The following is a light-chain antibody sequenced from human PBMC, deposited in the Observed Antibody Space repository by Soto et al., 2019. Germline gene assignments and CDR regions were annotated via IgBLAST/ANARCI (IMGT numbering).Light chain of an antibody. CDR1: TNNIGAGYD. CDR2: GNG. V-gene: IGLV1-40*01. CDR3: QSYDPTLRTSL. J-gene: IGLJ2*01. Sequence: QSALTQPPSVSGAPGQRVTIDCTGTTNNIGAGYDVQWYRQVPGTAPKLLIYGNGNRPSGVPDRFSASKFGTSASLTIAGIQADDEADYYCQSYDPTLRTSLFGGGTQLTVL.